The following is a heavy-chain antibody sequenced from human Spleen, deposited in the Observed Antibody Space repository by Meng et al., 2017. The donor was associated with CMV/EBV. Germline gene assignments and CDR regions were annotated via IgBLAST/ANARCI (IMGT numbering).Heavy chain of an antibody. D-gene: IGHD3-3*01. V-gene: IGHV1-18*01. J-gene: IGHJ4*02. CDR3: ASLWSGSSPPYYFDY. CDR1: GYPFTTYG. CDR2: ISPDNGNT. Sequence: GYPFTTYGSTWVRQAPGQGLEWMGWISPDNGNTKVAHKLQGRVTMTTDTSTSTAYMDLRRLTSDDTAVYYCASLWSGSSPPYYFDYWGQGTLVTVSS.